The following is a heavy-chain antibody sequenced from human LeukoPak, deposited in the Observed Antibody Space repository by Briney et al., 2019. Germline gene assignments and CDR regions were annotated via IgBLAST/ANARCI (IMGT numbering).Heavy chain of an antibody. V-gene: IGHV3-66*01. D-gene: IGHD1-26*01. Sequence: GGSLRLSCAASGFIFSTYAMSWVRQAPGKGLEWVSVIYSGGSTYHADSVKGRFTISRDNSKNTLYLQMNSLRDEDTAVYYCARIVAGGAFDIWGQGTMVTVSS. J-gene: IGHJ3*02. CDR3: ARIVAGGAFDI. CDR1: GFIFSTYA. CDR2: IYSGGST.